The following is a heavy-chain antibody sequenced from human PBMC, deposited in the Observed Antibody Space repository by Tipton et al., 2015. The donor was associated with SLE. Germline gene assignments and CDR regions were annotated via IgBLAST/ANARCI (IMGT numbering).Heavy chain of an antibody. V-gene: IGHV4-39*01. CDR2: LYYGGNN. CDR3: ARGPPPDY. CDR1: GDSVSRRNYY. Sequence: TLSLTCTVSGDSVSRRNYYWAWVRQSPGKGLEWIGTLYYGGNNYQNPSLNSRVAISADTSENQFSLKLSSVTAADTAVYYCARGPPPDYWGQGTLVAVSS. J-gene: IGHJ4*02.